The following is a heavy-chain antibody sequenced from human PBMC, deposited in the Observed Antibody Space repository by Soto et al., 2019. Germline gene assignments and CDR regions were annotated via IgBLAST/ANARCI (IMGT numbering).Heavy chain of an antibody. D-gene: IGHD1-1*01. J-gene: IGHJ6*02. Sequence: QGQLVQSGAEVKKPGASVKVSCKASGYTFTSYDINWVRQATGQGLEWMGWMNPNSGNTVYAQKCQDRVTMTMNISISTAYMELSSLRSEDPAVYYCAKERNMYGMDVWGQGTTVTVSS. CDR3: AKERNMYGMDV. CDR1: GYTFTSYD. V-gene: IGHV1-8*01. CDR2: MNPNSGNT.